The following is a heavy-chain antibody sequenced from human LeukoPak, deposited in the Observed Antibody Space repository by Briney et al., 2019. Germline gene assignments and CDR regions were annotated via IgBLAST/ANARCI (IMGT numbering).Heavy chain of an antibody. CDR2: INHSGST. CDR3: ARVRLGESSGYSLDY. D-gene: IGHD3-22*01. Sequence: SETLSLTCAVYGGSFSGYYWSWIRQPPGKGLEWIGEINHSGSTNYNPSLKSRVTISVDKSTNQFSLKLGSVTAADTAVYYCARVRLGESSGYSLDYWGQGTLVTVSS. CDR1: GGSFSGYY. V-gene: IGHV4-34*01. J-gene: IGHJ4*02.